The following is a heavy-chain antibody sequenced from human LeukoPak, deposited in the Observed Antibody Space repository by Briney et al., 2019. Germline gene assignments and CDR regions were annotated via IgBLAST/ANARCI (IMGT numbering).Heavy chain of an antibody. CDR3: ARGGYQLLYPYYYYYMDV. J-gene: IGHJ6*03. CDR2: MNPNSGNT. D-gene: IGHD2-2*02. Sequence: ASVKVSCKASGYTLTSYDINWVRQATGQGLEWMGWMNPNSGNTGYAQKFQGRVSITRNTSISTAYMELSSLRSEDTAVYYCARGGYQLLYPYYYYYMDVWGKGTTVTVSS. V-gene: IGHV1-8*03. CDR1: GYTLTSYD.